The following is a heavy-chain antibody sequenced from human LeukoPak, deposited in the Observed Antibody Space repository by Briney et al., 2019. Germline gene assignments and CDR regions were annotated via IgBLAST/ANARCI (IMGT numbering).Heavy chain of an antibody. CDR2: IPYDVSDK. J-gene: IGHJ6*02. CDR3: AKGVVAATNAAYYGMDV. V-gene: IGHV3-30*18. D-gene: IGHD2-15*01. Sequence: RRSLRLSCAASGSTFSNYGMHWVRQAPGKGMEWEAVIPYDVSDKYYADSVKGRFTTPRDNSKNTLYLQMNSLRPEDTAVYYCAKGVVAATNAAYYGMDVWGQGTTVTVSS. CDR1: GSTFSNYG.